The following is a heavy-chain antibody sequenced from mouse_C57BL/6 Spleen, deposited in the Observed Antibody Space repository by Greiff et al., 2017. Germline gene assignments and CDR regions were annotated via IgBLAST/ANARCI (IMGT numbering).Heavy chain of an antibody. CDR2: IYPGDGDT. CDR3: ARGNRGYFDV. J-gene: IGHJ1*03. CDR1: GYAFSSSW. V-gene: IGHV1-82*01. Sequence: QVQLQQSGPELVKPGASVKISCKASGYAFSSSWMNWVKQRPGKGLEWIGRIYPGDGDTNYNGKFKGKATLTADKSSSTAYMQLSSLTSEDSAVYFCARGNRGYFDVWGTGTTVTVSS.